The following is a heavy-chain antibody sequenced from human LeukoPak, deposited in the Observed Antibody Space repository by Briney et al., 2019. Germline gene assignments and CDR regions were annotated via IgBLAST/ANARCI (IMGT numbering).Heavy chain of an antibody. D-gene: IGHD2-15*01. V-gene: IGHV4-61*02. CDR2: IYTSGST. J-gene: IGHJ4*02. Sequence: PSETLSLTCTVSGGSISSGSYYWSWIRQPAGKGLEWIRRIYTSGSTNYNPSLKSRVTISVDTSKNQFSLKLSSVTAADTAVYYCARDGRYCSGGSCYLGGQGTLVTVSS. CDR1: GGSISSGSYY. CDR3: ARDGRYCSGGSCYL.